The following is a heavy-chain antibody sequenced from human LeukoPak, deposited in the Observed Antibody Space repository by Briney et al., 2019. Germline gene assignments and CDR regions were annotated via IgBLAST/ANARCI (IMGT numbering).Heavy chain of an antibody. CDR2: LYYSGNT. CDR3: ARNIAVAGRGDYMDV. CDR1: GGSISSSRYY. D-gene: IGHD6-19*01. J-gene: IGHJ6*03. V-gene: IGHV4-39*01. Sequence: SEALSLTCTVSGGSISSSRYYGGWIRQPPGKGLEWIGSLYYSGNTYYNPSLKSRVTISVDTSKNQFSLKLSSVTAADTAVYYCARNIAVAGRGDYMDVWGKGTTVTISS.